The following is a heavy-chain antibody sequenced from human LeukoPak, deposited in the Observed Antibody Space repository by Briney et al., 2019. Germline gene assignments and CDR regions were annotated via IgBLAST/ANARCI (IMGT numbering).Heavy chain of an antibody. V-gene: IGHV4-38-2*01. CDR2: IYDSTT. Sequence: PSETLSLTCAVSGYSIGSGYYWGCIRQPPGKGLEWIGTIYDSTTYYNPSLRSRVTVSIDTSKNQFSLELSSVPAAESAAYYCARVTGYYYMDAWGKGTTVTDSS. CDR1: GYSIGSGYY. CDR3: ARVTGYYYMDA. D-gene: IGHD1-1*01. J-gene: IGHJ6*03.